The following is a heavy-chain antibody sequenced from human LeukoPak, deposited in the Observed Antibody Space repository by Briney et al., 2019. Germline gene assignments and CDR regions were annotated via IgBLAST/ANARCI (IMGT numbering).Heavy chain of an antibody. Sequence: GGSLRLSCAASGFTFSSYGMHWVRQAPGKGLEWVAVIWYDGSNKYYADSVKGRFTISRDNSKNTLYLQMNSLRAEDTAVYYCARVGDGYNFGFDYWGQGTLVTVSS. CDR2: IWYDGSNK. J-gene: IGHJ4*02. CDR1: GFTFSSYG. D-gene: IGHD5-24*01. V-gene: IGHV3-33*01. CDR3: ARVGDGYNFGFDY.